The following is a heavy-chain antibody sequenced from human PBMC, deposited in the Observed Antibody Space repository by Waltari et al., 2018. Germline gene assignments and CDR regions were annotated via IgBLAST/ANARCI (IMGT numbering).Heavy chain of an antibody. CDR3: ARDGMGYSGSYGLFDY. V-gene: IGHV4-4*07. D-gene: IGHD1-26*01. CDR2: IYTSGST. J-gene: IGHJ4*02. CDR1: GGSISSYY. Sequence: QVQLQESGPGLVKPSETLSLTCTVSGGSISSYYWSWIRQPAGTGLEWIGRIYTSGSTNYNRALKRRVTISVDKSKYQFSLKLSSVAAADTAVYYCARDGMGYSGSYGLFDYWGQGTLVTVSS.